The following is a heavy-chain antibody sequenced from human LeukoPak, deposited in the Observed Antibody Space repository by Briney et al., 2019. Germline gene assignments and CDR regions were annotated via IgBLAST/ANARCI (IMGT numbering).Heavy chain of an antibody. Sequence: GGSLRLSCAASGFTFSSNWMHWVRQAPGKGLVWVSRTNEDGSTTNYADSVKGRSTIFRDNAKNTLYLQMNSLRAEDTAVYYCVRDLGGRSGHWGQGTLVTVSS. CDR2: TNEDGSTT. J-gene: IGHJ4*02. V-gene: IGHV3-74*01. D-gene: IGHD1-26*01. CDR3: VRDLGGRSGH. CDR1: GFTFSSNW.